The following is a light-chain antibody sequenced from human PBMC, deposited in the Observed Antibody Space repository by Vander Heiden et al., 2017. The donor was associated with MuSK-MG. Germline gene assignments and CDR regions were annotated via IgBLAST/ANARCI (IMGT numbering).Light chain of an antibody. CDR2: DAS. J-gene: IGKJ2*01. V-gene: IGKV1-5*01. CDR3: QQDNSYSRA. CDR1: QSISSW. Sequence: DIQMTQAPSTLSASVGDRVTITCRASQSISSWLAWYQQKPGKAPKLLIYDASSLVSGVPSRFSGSGSGTEFTLSISSLQPDDFATYYCQQDNSYSRAFGQGTMVEIK.